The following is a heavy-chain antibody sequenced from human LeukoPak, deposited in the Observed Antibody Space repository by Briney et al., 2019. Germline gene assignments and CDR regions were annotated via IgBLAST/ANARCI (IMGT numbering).Heavy chain of an antibody. CDR3: ARSAQRSGSYPSTL. J-gene: IGHJ4*02. CDR1: GYTFTSYA. V-gene: IGHV7-4-1*02. D-gene: IGHD3-10*01. CDR2: INTNTGNP. Sequence: ASVKVSCKASGYTFTSYAMNWVRQAPGQGLEWMGWINTNTGNPTYAQGFTGRFVFSLDTSVSTAYLQISSLKAEDTAVYYCARSAQRSGSYPSTLWGQGTLVTVSS.